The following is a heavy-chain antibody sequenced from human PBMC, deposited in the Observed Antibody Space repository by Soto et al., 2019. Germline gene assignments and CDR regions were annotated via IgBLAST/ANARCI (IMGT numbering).Heavy chain of an antibody. CDR2: INSDGSRT. D-gene: IGHD3-10*01. CDR3: ARIGTGYYYMDV. J-gene: IGHJ6*03. V-gene: IGHV3-74*01. CDR1: GFTFSSYW. Sequence: DVQLEESGGGLVQPGGSLRLSCGASGFTFSSYWMHWVRQAPGKGLVWVSRINSDGSRTNYADSVKGRFTISRDNAKNTVYLQMNSLSAEDTAVYYCARIGTGYYYMDVWGKGITVTVSS.